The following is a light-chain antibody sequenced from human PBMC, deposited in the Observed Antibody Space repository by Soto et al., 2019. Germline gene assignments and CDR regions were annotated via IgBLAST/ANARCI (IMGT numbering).Light chain of an antibody. CDR2: AAS. CDR3: QQYGSSPTWT. CDR1: QSVSSSY. V-gene: IGKV3-20*01. J-gene: IGKJ1*01. Sequence: EIVLTQSPGTLSLSPGERATLSCRASQSVSSSYLAWYQQKPGQAPRLLIYAASSRATGIPDRFSGSGSGTDFTLTISRLEPEDIAVYYCQQYGSSPTWTFGQGTKVDI.